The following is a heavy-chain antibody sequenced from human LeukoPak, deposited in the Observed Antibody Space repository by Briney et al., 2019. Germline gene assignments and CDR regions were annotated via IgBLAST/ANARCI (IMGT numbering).Heavy chain of an antibody. D-gene: IGHD1-26*01. J-gene: IGHJ3*02. V-gene: IGHV1-69*05. Sequence: SVKVSCKASGGTFSSYAISWVRQAPGQGLEWMGGIIPIFGTANYAQKFQGRVTITTDESTSTAYMELSSLRSEDTAVYYCARVTKLEYSGSYRGAFDIWGQGTMVTVSS. CDR1: GGTFSSYA. CDR3: ARVTKLEYSGSYRGAFDI. CDR2: IIPIFGTA.